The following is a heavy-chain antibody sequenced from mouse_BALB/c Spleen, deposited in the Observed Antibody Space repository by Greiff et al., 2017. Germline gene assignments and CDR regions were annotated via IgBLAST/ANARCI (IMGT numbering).Heavy chain of an antibody. J-gene: IGHJ2*01. CDR1: GYTFTSYD. V-gene: IGHV1S56*01. CDR2: IYPGDGST. Sequence: VQRVESGPELVKPGALVKISCKASGYTFTSYDINWVKQRPGQGREWIGWIYPGDGSTKYNEKFKGKATLTADKSSSTAYMQLSSLTSENSAVYFCARSYYGSSYYFDYWGQGTTLTVSS. D-gene: IGHD1-1*01. CDR3: ARSYYGSSYYFDY.